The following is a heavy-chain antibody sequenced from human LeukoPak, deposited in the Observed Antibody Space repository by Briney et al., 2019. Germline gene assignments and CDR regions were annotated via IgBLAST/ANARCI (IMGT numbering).Heavy chain of an antibody. Sequence: SVKVSCKASGGTFSSYAISWVRQAPGQGLEWMGGIIPIFGTANYAQKFQGRVTITADESTSTAYMELSSLRSEDTAVYYCAKRTRYSSSWFHYDIWGQGTMVTVSS. V-gene: IGHV1-69*13. CDR1: GGTFSSYA. CDR3: AKRTRYSSSWFHYDI. D-gene: IGHD6-13*01. J-gene: IGHJ3*02. CDR2: IIPIFGTA.